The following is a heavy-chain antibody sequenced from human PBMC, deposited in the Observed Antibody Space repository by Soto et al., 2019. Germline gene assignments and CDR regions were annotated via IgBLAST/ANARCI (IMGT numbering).Heavy chain of an antibody. J-gene: IGHJ4*02. CDR2: INHSGST. V-gene: IGHV4-34*01. D-gene: IGHD2-8*01. CDR1: GGSFSGYY. CDR3: ARGSLVYAILYEFDY. Sequence: QVQLQQWGAGLLKPSETLSLTCAVYGGSFSGYYWSWIRQPPGKGLEWIGEINHSGSTNYNPSLKSRVTISVDTSKNQFSLKLSSVTAADTAVYYCARGSLVYAILYEFDYWGQGTLVTVSS.